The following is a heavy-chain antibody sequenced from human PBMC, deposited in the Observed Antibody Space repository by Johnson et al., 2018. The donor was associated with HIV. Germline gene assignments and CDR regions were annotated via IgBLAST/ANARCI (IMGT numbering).Heavy chain of an antibody. D-gene: IGHD3-10*01. V-gene: IGHV3-66*01. J-gene: IGHJ3*02. CDR3: AKALLLWFGEALHAFDI. CDR2: IFSVGNT. CDR1: GITVNTNY. Sequence: MQLVESGGGLVQSGGSLRLSCAASGITVNTNYMSWVRRAPGKGLEWVSVIFSVGNTYYADSVKGRFTISRDNSKNTLYLQMNSLRAEDTAVYYCAKALLLWFGEALHAFDIWGQGTMVTVSS.